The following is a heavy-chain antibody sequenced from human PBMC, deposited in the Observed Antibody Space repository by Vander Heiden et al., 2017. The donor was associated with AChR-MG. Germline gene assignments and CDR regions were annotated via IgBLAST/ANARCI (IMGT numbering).Heavy chain of an antibody. V-gene: IGHV3-15*01. CDR2: IKSNSDGGIT. CDR3: TTLSLWNYVLET. Sequence: DVHLVESGGGLVKPGGSLRPSCAVSGFTFQDAWMNWVRQAPGKGLEWIGRIKSNSDGGITDHAAPVKGRFTISRDDSKNTLYLQMDSLKTEDTGVYYCTTLSLWNYVLETWGQGSLVTVSS. J-gene: IGHJ5*02. D-gene: IGHD1-7*01. CDR1: GFTFQDAW.